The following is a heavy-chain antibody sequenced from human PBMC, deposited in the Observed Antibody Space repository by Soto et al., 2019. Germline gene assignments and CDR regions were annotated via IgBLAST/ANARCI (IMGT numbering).Heavy chain of an antibody. CDR1: GFTFSSYA. CDR3: ASDRIAAAGTDYYYGMDV. V-gene: IGHV3-30-3*01. Sequence: GGSLRLSCAASGFTFSSYAMHWVRQAPGKGLEWVAVISYDGSNKYYADSVKGRFTISRDNSKNTLYLQMNSLRAEDTAVYYCASDRIAAAGTDYYYGMDVWGQGTTVTVSS. J-gene: IGHJ6*02. CDR2: ISYDGSNK. D-gene: IGHD6-13*01.